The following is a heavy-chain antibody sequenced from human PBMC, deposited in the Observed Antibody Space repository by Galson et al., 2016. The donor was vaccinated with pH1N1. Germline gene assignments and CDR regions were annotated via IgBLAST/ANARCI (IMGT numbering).Heavy chain of an antibody. Sequence: SGKVSCKASGYTFSNYGLTWVRQAPGQGLEWMGWIRAYNGNTYYAQKLQGRVTMTTDTSTSTAHMELRSLRSDDTAVYDCARYVGFGEQWYYWGQGTLVTVSS. CDR2: IRAYNGNT. V-gene: IGHV1-18*01. CDR1: GYTFSNYG. J-gene: IGHJ4*02. CDR3: ARYVGFGEQWYY. D-gene: IGHD3-10*01.